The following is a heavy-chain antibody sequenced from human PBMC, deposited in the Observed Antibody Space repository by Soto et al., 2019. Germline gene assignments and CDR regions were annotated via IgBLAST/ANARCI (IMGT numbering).Heavy chain of an antibody. Sequence: ETLSLTCAVYGGSFSGYYWSWIRQPPGKGLEWIGEINHSGSTNYNPSLKSRVTISVDTSKNQFSLKLSSVTAADTAVYYCARRLRNYYYYGMDVWGQGTTVTVSS. CDR1: GGSFSGYY. CDR3: ARRLRNYYYYGMDV. CDR2: INHSGST. V-gene: IGHV4-34*01. J-gene: IGHJ6*02.